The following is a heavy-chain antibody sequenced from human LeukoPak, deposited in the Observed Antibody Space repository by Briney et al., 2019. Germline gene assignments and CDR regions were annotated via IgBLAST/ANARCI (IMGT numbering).Heavy chain of an antibody. J-gene: IGHJ4*02. CDR1: GGSISGDY. V-gene: IGHV4-4*07. CDR2: IYNSGTT. Sequence: SETLSLTCTVSGGSISGDYWSWVRQPVGKGLEWLGLIYNSGTTNYNPSLNSRVTMSIDTSKNKFSLKLHSVPAVDTTVYYCAIEFSYWGQGTLVSVSS. D-gene: IGHD3-3*01. CDR3: AIEFSY.